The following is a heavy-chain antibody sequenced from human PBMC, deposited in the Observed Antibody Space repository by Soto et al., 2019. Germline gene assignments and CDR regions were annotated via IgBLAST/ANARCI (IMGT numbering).Heavy chain of an antibody. Sequence: EVQLLESGGGLVQPGGSLRLSCAASGFTFINYAMSWVRQAPGKGLEWVSTIGGGDGSTYYADSVKGRFTISRDNSNSALYLQMNSLRAEDTAIYYCAKDLYTSSWFTRFQYWGQGTLVTVSS. CDR2: IGGGDGST. D-gene: IGHD6-13*01. CDR1: GFTFINYA. CDR3: AKDLYTSSWFTRFQY. J-gene: IGHJ4*02. V-gene: IGHV3-23*01.